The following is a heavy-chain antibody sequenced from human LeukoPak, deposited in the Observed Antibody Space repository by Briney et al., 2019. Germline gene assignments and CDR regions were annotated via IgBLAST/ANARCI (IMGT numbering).Heavy chain of an antibody. CDR1: ELTFGSFA. CDR3: AKDGSGWAKVYMDF. V-gene: IGHV3-23*01. D-gene: IGHD6-19*01. J-gene: IGHJ6*03. Sequence: GGPVTLSCGPWELTFGSFAMPWVPGAPGEGLEGVSNISAGGGSTTYADSAKGRFTISRENSKKTVYLQMNSLRAEDTALYYCAKDGSGWAKVYMDFWGKGPTVTVSS. CDR2: ISAGGGST.